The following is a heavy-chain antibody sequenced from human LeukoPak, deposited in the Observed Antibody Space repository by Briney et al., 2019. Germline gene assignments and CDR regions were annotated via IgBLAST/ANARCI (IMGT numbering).Heavy chain of an antibody. CDR1: GGSVNSGSSY. Sequence: PSETLSLTCSVSGGSVNSGSSYWSWIRQPLGKGLEWIGYIYNDGSTNFNPSLKSRVTVSADTSTNQFSLHLNSVTAADTAVYYCATCRVVGVAIYWYFDLWGRGTLVTVSS. CDR2: IYNDGST. J-gene: IGHJ2*01. D-gene: IGHD2-2*01. V-gene: IGHV4-61*01. CDR3: ATCRVVGVAIYWYFDL.